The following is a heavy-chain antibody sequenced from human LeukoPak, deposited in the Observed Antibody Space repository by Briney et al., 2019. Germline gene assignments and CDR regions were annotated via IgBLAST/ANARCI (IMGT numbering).Heavy chain of an antibody. V-gene: IGHV3-7*04. CDR1: GITFSTYW. CDR3: ARDYFYPMDV. CDR2: IKHDGSEK. Sequence: PGGSLRLSCAASGITFSTYWMTWVRQAPGKGLEWVANIKHDGSEKYYVDSVKGRFTISRDNAKNSLYLQMNSLRAEDTAVYYCARDYFYPMDVWGQGTTVTVSS. J-gene: IGHJ6*02.